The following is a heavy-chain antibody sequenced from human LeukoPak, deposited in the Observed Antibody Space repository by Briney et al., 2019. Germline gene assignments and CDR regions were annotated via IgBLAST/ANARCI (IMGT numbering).Heavy chain of an antibody. CDR3: ARRRYNYDY. CDR2: IYCSGNT. Sequence: SETLSLTCTVSGGSISSYYWSWIRQPPGKGLEWIGYIYCSGNTIYNPSLKSRVTISIDTSKNQFSLKLSSVTAADTAVYYCARRRYNYDYWGQGTLVTVSS. CDR1: GGSISSYY. V-gene: IGHV4-59*01. D-gene: IGHD5-18*01. J-gene: IGHJ4*02.